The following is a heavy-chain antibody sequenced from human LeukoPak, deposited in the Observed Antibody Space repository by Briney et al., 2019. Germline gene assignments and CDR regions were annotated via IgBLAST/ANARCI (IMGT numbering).Heavy chain of an antibody. D-gene: IGHD2-21*02. CDR2: IRSKANSYAT. Sequence: GGSLRLSCAASGFMFSDYSMNWVRQASGKGLEWVGRIRSKANSYATAYAASVKGRFTISRDDSKNTAYLQMNSLKTEDTAVYYCTRHLRDALDPWGQGTLVTVSS. V-gene: IGHV3-73*01. CDR1: GFMFSDYS. J-gene: IGHJ5*02. CDR3: TRHLRDALDP.